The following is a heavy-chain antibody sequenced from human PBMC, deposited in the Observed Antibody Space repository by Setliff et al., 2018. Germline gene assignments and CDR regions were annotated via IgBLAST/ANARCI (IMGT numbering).Heavy chain of an antibody. V-gene: IGHV1-2*04. D-gene: IGHD3-22*01. CDR1: GHTFTGYY. CDR2: INPNSGGT. Sequence: GASVKVSCKASGHTFTGYYMHWVRQAPGQGLEWMGWINPNSGGTNYAQKFQGWVTMTRDTSISKAYMELSRLRSDDTAVYYCAREAPLSSGYYPLYYYYGMDVWGQGTTVTVSS. CDR3: AREAPLSSGYYPLYYYYGMDV. J-gene: IGHJ6*02.